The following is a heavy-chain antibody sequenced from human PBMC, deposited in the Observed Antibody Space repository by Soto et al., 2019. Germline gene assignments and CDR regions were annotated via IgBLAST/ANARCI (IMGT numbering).Heavy chain of an antibody. J-gene: IGHJ5*02. D-gene: IGHD1-1*01. CDR1: GGSFSGYY. V-gene: IGHV4-34*01. CDR3: ARPIRTGTGYWFDP. CDR2: INHSGST. Sequence: PSETLSLTCAVYGGSFSGYYWSWIRQPPGKGLEWIGEINHSGSTNYNPSLKSRVTISVDTSKNQFSLKLSSVTAADTAVYYCARPIRTGTGYWFDPWGQGTLVTVAS.